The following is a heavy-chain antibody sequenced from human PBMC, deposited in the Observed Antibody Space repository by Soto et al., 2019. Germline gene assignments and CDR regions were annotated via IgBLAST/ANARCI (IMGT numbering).Heavy chain of an antibody. Sequence: QVQLQESGPGLVKPSETLSLTCTVSGGSISGYYWSWIRQPPGKGLEWIGYIYYTGRTIYNPSLKSRVTISLDTSKNQFSLRLNSVTAADTAVYYCVRSFQGLDWGQGTLVTVSS. V-gene: IGHV4-59*01. CDR3: VRSFQGLD. CDR1: GGSISGYY. J-gene: IGHJ4*02. D-gene: IGHD4-17*01. CDR2: IYYTGRT.